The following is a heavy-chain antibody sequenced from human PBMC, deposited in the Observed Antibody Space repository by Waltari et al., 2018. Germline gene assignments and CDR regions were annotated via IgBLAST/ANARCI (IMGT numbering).Heavy chain of an antibody. J-gene: IGHJ4*02. CDR1: GGSFSGYY. CDR3: ARGYCSGDSCSVYFDY. V-gene: IGHV4-34*02. Sequence: QVQLQQWGAGLLKPSETLSLTCAVYGGSFSGYYWSWIRQPPGKGLEWIGEINHSGSNNDNPCIRSRVTIAVDTYKNQLALKVNSVTAADTAVYYCARGYCSGDSCSVYFDYWGQGTLVTVSS. D-gene: IGHD2-15*01. CDR2: INHSGSN.